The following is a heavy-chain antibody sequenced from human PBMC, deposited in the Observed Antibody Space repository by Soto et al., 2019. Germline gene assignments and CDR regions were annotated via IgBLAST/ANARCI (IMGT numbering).Heavy chain of an antibody. Sequence: HLQLQESGSGLVKPSQTLSLTCAVSGGSISSGGYSWSWIRQPPGKGLEWIGYIYHSGSTYYNPPLKSRVTISVDRFNNQLTLRLTSVTSADTAVYYSAVGIAARPLGYWGQGTLVTV. CDR1: GGSISSGGYS. J-gene: IGHJ4*02. CDR2: IYHSGST. V-gene: IGHV4-30-2*01. CDR3: AVGIAARPLGY. D-gene: IGHD6-6*01.